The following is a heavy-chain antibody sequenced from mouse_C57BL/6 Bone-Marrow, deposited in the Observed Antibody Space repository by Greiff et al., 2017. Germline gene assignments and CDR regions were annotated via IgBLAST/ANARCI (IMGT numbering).Heavy chain of an antibody. D-gene: IGHD1-1*01. CDR2: IWSGGST. CDR1: GFSLTSYG. Sequence: VQLVESGPGLVQPSQSLSITCTVSGFSLTSYGVHWVRQSPGKGLEWLGVIWSGGSTDYNAAFISRLSISKDNSKSQVFFKMNSLQADDTAIYYCARKGNYYGGRYWYFDVWGTGTTVTVSS. V-gene: IGHV2-2*01. CDR3: ARKGNYYGGRYWYFDV. J-gene: IGHJ1*03.